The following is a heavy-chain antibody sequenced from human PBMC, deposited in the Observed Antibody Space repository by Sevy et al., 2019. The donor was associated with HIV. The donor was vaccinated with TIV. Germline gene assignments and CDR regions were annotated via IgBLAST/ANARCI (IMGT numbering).Heavy chain of an antibody. J-gene: IGHJ4*02. V-gene: IGHV3-21*01. CDR3: AREGVVAADY. D-gene: IGHD6-13*01. Sequence: GGSLRLSCAASGFTFSSYSMNWVRQAPGKGLEGVSSISSSSSYMYYADSVKGRFTISRDNAKNSLYLQMNSLRAEDTAVYYCAREGVVAADYWGQGTLVTVSS. CDR2: ISSSSSYM. CDR1: GFTFSSYS.